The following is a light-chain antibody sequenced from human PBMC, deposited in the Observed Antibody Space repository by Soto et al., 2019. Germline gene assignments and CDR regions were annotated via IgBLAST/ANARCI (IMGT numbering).Light chain of an antibody. CDR3: QQFGGSPMLT. CDR2: GAS. CDR1: QSVDSSY. Sequence: EIVLTQSPGTLSLSPGERATLSCKASQSVDSSYLAWYQQKSGQAPRLLIYGASSRATGIPDRFSGSGSGTDFTLTISRLEPEDFAVYYRQQFGGSPMLTFGGGTKVEIK. J-gene: IGKJ4*01. V-gene: IGKV3-20*01.